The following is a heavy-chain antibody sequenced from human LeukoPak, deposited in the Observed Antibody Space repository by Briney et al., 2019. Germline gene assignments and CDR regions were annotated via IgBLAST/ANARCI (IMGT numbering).Heavy chain of an antibody. CDR2: IWYDGSNK. CDR3: AKVHGVPY. CDR1: GFTFSSYG. V-gene: IGHV3-33*06. D-gene: IGHD1-1*01. Sequence: GGSLRLSCAASGFTFSSYGMHWVRQAPGKGLEWVAVIWYDGSNKYYADSVKGRFTISRDNSKNTLYLQMNSLRVEDTALYYCAKVHGVPYWGQGTLVTVSS. J-gene: IGHJ4*02.